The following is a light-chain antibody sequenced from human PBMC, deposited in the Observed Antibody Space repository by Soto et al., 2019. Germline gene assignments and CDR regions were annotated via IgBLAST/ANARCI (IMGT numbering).Light chain of an antibody. V-gene: IGLV4-69*01. CDR3: QTWDTGIQAV. Sequence: QSVLTQSPSASASLGASVKLTCTLSSGHSSNVIAWHQQQPEKGPRYLMKVNSDGSHSKGDGIPDRFSGSSSGAERYLTISSLQSEDEADYYCQTWDTGIQAVFGGGTQLTVL. J-gene: IGLJ7*01. CDR2: VNSDGSH. CDR1: SGHSSNV.